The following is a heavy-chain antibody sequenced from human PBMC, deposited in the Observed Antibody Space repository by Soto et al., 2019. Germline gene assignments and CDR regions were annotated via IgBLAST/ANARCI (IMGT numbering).Heavy chain of an antibody. Sequence: QVQLQESGPGPVKASETLSLTCTLTGGSTSGNYWSWIRQPAGKVLEWIGRIYSSGRTNYNPSVKSRDTMSVATNSFSLSLKCVTAADTAVYYGARDFDVNTALDDWYFDLWGRGTLVTVS. V-gene: IGHV4-4*07. D-gene: IGHD5-18*01. CDR2: IYSSGRT. CDR3: ARDFDVNTALDDWYFDL. J-gene: IGHJ2*01. CDR1: GGSTSGNY.